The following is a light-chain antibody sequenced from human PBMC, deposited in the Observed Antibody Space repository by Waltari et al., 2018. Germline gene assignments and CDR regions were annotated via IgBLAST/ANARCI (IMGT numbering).Light chain of an antibody. CDR1: QSISSY. CDR3: QQYDKWPLT. CDR2: DAS. Sequence: EIVMTQSPATLSVSPGERVTLSCRASQSISSYLAWYQQKPGQAPRLLLHDASTRATSIPARFGGSGSGTEFTLTISSLQSEDFAVYYCQQYDKWPLTFGGWTEVEIK. V-gene: IGKV3-15*01. J-gene: IGKJ4*01.